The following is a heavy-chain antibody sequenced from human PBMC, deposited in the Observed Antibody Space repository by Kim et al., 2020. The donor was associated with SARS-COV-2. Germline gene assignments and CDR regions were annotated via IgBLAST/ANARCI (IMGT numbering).Heavy chain of an antibody. Sequence: GGSLRLSCVASGFTFSDHHMDWVRQAPGKGLEWVGRTRNKANSYTREYAASVKGRFTISRDDSKISVYLQMNSLKTEDTAVYYCARVGAQRAFDIWGQGTMVTVSS. CDR3: ARVGAQRAFDI. V-gene: IGHV3-72*01. CDR1: GFTFSDHH. J-gene: IGHJ3*02. CDR2: TRNKANSYTR.